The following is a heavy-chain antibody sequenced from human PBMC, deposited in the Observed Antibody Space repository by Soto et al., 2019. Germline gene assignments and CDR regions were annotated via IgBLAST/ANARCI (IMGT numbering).Heavy chain of an antibody. J-gene: IGHJ4*02. CDR1: GFSFTTYG. D-gene: IGHD3-16*01. CDR2: ISGSGGST. Sequence: GGSLRLSCAASGFSFTTYGMSWVRQAPGKGLEWVSTISGSGGSTYYADSVKGRFTISRDNAENSLYLQMNSLRAEDTALYYCAISQDRGGRTTFIYWGQGTQVTVSS. CDR3: AISQDRGGRTTFIY. V-gene: IGHV3-23*01.